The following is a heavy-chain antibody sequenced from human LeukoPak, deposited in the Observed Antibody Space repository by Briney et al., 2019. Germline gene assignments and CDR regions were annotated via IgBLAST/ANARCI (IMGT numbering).Heavy chain of an antibody. D-gene: IGHD3-22*01. CDR3: ARGDYYDSSGYYAFNI. J-gene: IGHJ3*02. CDR1: GYTFTGYY. V-gene: IGHV1-2*02. CDR2: INPNSGGT. Sequence: ASVKVSCKASGYTFTGYYMHWVRQAPGQGLEWMGWINPNSGGTNYAQKFQGRVTMTRDTSISTAYMELSRLRSDDTAVYYCARGDYYDSSGYYAFNIWGQGTMVTVSS.